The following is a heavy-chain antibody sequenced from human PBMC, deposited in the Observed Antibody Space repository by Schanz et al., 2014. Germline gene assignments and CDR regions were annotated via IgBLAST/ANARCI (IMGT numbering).Heavy chain of an antibody. CDR3: ARDIQYHYDTSGPVGAFDI. Sequence: QVQLVQSGAEVKKPGASVKVSCKASGYTFTSYGISWVRQAPGQGLEWMGWISADKGNTNYAQRLQGRVTITADISTSTAYMDLRSLRSDDTTVYYCARDIQYHYDTSGPVGAFDIWGQGTVVTVSS. D-gene: IGHD3-22*01. V-gene: IGHV1-18*01. J-gene: IGHJ3*02. CDR2: ISADKGNT. CDR1: GYTFTSYG.